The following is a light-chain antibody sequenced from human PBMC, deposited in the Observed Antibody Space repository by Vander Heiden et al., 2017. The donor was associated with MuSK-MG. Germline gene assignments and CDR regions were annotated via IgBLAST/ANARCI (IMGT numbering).Light chain of an antibody. V-gene: IGKV4-1*01. CDR3: QQYYSTPRT. Sequence: DIVMTQSPDSLAVSLGERATINCKSSQRVLYSSNNENYLAWYQQKPGQPPKLLIYWASTRGSGVPDRFSGSGSGTDFTLTISSLQAEDVAVYYCQQYYSTPRTFGQGTKVEIK. CDR2: WAS. CDR1: QRVLYSSNNENY. J-gene: IGKJ1*01.